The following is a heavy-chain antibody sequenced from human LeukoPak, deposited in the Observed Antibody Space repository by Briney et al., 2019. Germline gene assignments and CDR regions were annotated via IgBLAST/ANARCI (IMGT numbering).Heavy chain of an antibody. V-gene: IGHV3-21*01. D-gene: IGHD4-17*01. Sequence: PGGSLRLSRAASGFTFISYIMKSVRPAPGKGLEWGPTDRRSSTYIYYADACKGPFTIPRENAKNSLYLQKNRLRAEDTAVYYCAESDTVTAQTVYWGEGTLVTVSS. CDR3: AESDTVTAQTVY. CDR2: DRRSSTYI. J-gene: IGHJ4*02. CDR1: GFTFISYI.